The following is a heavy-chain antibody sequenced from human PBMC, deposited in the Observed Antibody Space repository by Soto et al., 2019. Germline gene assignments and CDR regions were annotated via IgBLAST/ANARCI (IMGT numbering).Heavy chain of an antibody. J-gene: IGHJ5*02. CDR2: IYHSGST. CDR3: ARGPYYYDSSDNWFDP. CDR1: GGSISSGGYS. Sequence: SETLSLTCAVSGGSISSGGYSWSWIRQPPGKGLEWIGYIYHSGSTYYNPSLKSRVTISVDRSKNQFSLKLNSVTAADTAVYYCARGPYYYDSSDNWFDPWGQGTLVTVSS. V-gene: IGHV4-30-2*01. D-gene: IGHD3-22*01.